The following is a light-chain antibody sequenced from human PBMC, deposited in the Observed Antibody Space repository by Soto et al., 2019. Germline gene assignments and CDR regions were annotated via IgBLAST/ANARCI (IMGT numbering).Light chain of an antibody. V-gene: IGLV1-44*01. CDR3: AAWDDSLNGVV. CDR1: SSNIGSNS. CDR2: SSN. J-gene: IGLJ2*01. Sequence: QPVLTQPPSASGTPGQRVTISCSGSSSNIGSNSVNWYQQLPGTAPKLLMYSSNQRPSGVPDRFSGSKSGTSASLAISGLQSEDEAYYYCAAWDDSLNGVVFGGGTKVTVL.